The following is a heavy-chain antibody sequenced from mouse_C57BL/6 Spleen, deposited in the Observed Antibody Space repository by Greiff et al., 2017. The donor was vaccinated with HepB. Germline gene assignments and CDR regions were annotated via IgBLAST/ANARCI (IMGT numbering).Heavy chain of an antibody. V-gene: IGHV5-17*01. J-gene: IGHJ3*01. CDR2: ISSGSSTI. CDR1: GFTFSDYG. CDR3: ARDDYDWFAY. Sequence: EVMLVESGGGLVKPGGSLKLSCAASGFTFSDYGMHWVRQAPEKGLEWVAYISSGSSTIYYADTVKGRFTISRDNAKNTLFLQMTSLRSEDTAMYYLARDDYDWFAYWGQGTLVTVSA. D-gene: IGHD2-4*01.